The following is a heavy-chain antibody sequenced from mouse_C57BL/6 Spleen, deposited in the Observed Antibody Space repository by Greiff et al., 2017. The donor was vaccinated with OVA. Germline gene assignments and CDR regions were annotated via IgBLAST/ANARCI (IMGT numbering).Heavy chain of an antibody. CDR1: GYTFTSYW. CDR3: APITTVVDY. J-gene: IGHJ2*01. Sequence: QVQLQQPGAELVKPGASVKLSCKASGYTFTSYWMHWVKQRPGQGLEWIGMIHPNSGSTNYNEKVKSKATLTVDKSSSTAYMQLSSLTSEDSAVYYCAPITTVVDYWGQGTTLTVSS. V-gene: IGHV1-64*01. D-gene: IGHD1-1*01. CDR2: IHPNSGST.